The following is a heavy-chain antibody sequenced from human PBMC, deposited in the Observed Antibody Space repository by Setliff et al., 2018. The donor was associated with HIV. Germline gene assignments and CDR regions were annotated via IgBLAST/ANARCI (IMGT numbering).Heavy chain of an antibody. CDR2: IIPFTGTT. CDR1: GGTFNTYT. V-gene: IGHV1-69*16. D-gene: IGHD1-26*01. CDR3: ARAVGGTGFDP. J-gene: IGHJ5*02. Sequence: SVKVSCKASGGTFNTYTITWVRQAPGQGLEWMGGIIPFTGTTNYAQKFQGRVTITTDESRSIVYMEVSSLRSEDTAVYYCARAVGGTGFDPWGQGTLVTVSS.